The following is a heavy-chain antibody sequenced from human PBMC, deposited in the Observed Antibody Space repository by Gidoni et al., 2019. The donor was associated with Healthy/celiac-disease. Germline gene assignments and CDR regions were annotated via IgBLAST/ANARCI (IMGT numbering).Heavy chain of an antibody. CDR1: GDTLTELS. J-gene: IGHJ6*03. CDR3: ATVPAAILGGYYYYMDV. D-gene: IGHD2-2*02. V-gene: IGHV1-24*01. Sequence: VYGDTLTELSMHWVRQAPGKGLEWMGGFDPEDGETIYAQKFQGRVTMTEDTSTDTAYMELSSLRSKDTAVYYCATVPAAILGGYYYYMDVWGKGTTVTVSS. CDR2: FDPEDGET.